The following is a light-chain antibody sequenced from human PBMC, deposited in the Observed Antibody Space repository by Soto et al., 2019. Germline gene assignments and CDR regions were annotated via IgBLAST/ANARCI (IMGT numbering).Light chain of an antibody. V-gene: IGLV2-14*03. CDR1: SSDVGGYNY. J-gene: IGLJ2*01. CDR2: DVS. Sequence: QLVLTQPASVSGSPGQSITISCTGTSSDVGGYNYVSWYQQHPGKAPKLMIYDVSNRPSGVSKRFSGSKSGNTASLTISGLQAEDEADYYCSSYTTSSTLVFGGGTQLTVL. CDR3: SSYTTSSTLV.